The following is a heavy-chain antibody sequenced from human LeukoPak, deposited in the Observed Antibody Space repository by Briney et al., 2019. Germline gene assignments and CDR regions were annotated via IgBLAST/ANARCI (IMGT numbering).Heavy chain of an antibody. V-gene: IGHV4-39*07. CDR2: IYYSGST. J-gene: IGHJ4*02. CDR1: GGSISSSSYY. CDR3: ARSTGREESDY. D-gene: IGHD4-11*01. Sequence: NPSETLSLTCTVSGGSISSSSYYWGWIRQPPGKGLEWIGSIYYSGSTYYNPSLKSRVTISVDTSKNQFSLKLSSVTAADTAVYYCARSTGREESDYWGQGTLVTVSS.